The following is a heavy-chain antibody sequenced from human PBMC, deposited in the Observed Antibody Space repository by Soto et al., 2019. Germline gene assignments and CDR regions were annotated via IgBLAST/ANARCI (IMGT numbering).Heavy chain of an antibody. D-gene: IGHD3-22*01. J-gene: IGHJ6*02. CDR1: GFTFSAYA. CDR3: ARDHYDSSGYYGPGLYYGMDV. CDR2: MNSDGSNK. V-gene: IGHV3-23*03. Sequence: PGGSLRLSCAASGFTFSAYAMSWVRQAPGKGLVWISRMNSDGSNKYYGDSVKGRFTISRDNSKNTLYLQMNSLRAEDTAVYYCARDHYDSSGYYGPGLYYGMDVWGQGTTVTVSS.